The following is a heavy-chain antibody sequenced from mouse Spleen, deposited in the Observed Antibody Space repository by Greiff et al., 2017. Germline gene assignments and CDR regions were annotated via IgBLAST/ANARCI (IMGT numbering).Heavy chain of an antibody. CDR1: GYTFTDYE. V-gene: IGHV1-15*01. CDR2: IDPETGGT. Sequence: QVQLQQSGAELVRPGASVTLSCKASGYTFTDYEMHWVKQTPVHGLEWIGAIDPETGGTAYNQKFKGKAILTADKSSSTAYMELRSLTSEDSAVYYCTRFCLYWYFDVWGAGTTVTVSS. CDR3: TRFCLYWYFDV. D-gene: IGHD6-1*01. J-gene: IGHJ1*01.